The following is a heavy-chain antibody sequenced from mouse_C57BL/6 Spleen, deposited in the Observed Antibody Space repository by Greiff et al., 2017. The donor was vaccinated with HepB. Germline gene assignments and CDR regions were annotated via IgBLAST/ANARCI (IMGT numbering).Heavy chain of an antibody. CDR1: GYAFTNYL. J-gene: IGHJ4*01. CDR3: ARRGGYAMDY. V-gene: IGHV1-54*01. CDR2: INPGSGGT. Sequence: LQESGAELVRPGTSVKVSCKASGYAFTNYLIEWVKQRPGQGLEWIGVINPGSGGTNYNEKFKGKATLTADKSSSTAYMQLSSLTSEDSAVYFCARRGGYAMDYWGQGTSVTVSS.